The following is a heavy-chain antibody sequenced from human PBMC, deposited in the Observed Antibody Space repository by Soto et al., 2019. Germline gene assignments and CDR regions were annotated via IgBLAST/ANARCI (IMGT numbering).Heavy chain of an antibody. Sequence: PGGSLRLSCAASGFTFITAWMNWVRQAPGKGLEWVGRIKSKNDGGTTDYAAPVKGRFTISRDDSKNTVYLQTNSLRTEDTALYYCAADLPGHGGGYEFDYWGQGTPVTVSS. D-gene: IGHD2-15*01. CDR3: AADLPGHGGGYEFDY. J-gene: IGHJ4*01. V-gene: IGHV3-15*07. CDR2: IKSKNDGGTT. CDR1: GFTFITAW.